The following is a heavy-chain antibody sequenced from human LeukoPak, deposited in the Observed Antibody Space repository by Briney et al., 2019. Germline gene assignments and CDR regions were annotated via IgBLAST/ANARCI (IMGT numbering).Heavy chain of an antibody. CDR1: GFTFNSYE. D-gene: IGHD5-24*01. V-gene: IGHV3-48*03. CDR3: ARDQRGRDGFKPLDY. Sequence: GGSLRLSCAASGFTFNSYEMNWVRQAPGKGLEWVSYISSSSTIIYYADSVKGRFTISRDNAKNSLYLQMNSLRAEDTAVYYCARDQRGRDGFKPLDYWGQGTLVTVSS. J-gene: IGHJ4*02. CDR2: ISSSSTII.